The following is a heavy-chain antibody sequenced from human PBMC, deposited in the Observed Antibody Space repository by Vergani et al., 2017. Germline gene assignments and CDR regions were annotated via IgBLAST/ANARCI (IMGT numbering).Heavy chain of an antibody. V-gene: IGHV5-51*01. D-gene: IGHD1-1*01. CDR2: IYPADSDT. Sequence: VQLVQSGAEVKKPGASVKVSCKASGDSFGNYWIGWVRQMPGKGLEWMGIIYPADSDTRYSPSFQGQVTISADKSISTAFLQWDSLKASDTALYYCARHTTYTDSWGQGTLVTVSS. J-gene: IGHJ4*02. CDR3: ARHTTYTDS. CDR1: GDSFGNYW.